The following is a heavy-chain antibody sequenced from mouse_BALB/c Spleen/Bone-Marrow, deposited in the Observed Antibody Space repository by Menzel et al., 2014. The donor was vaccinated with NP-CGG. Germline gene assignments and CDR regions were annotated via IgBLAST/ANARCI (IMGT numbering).Heavy chain of an antibody. V-gene: IGHV1-69*02. CDR2: IDPSDSYT. CDR1: GYTFTSYW. D-gene: IGHD2-4*01. Sequence: VQLQQSGAELVKPGASVKLSCKASGYTFTSYWMHWVKQRPGQGLEWIGEIDPSDSYTNYNQKLKGKATLTADKSSSTAYMQLSNLTSEDSAVYYCARSMIGNYFDCWGQGTTLTVSS. J-gene: IGHJ2*01. CDR3: ARSMIGNYFDC.